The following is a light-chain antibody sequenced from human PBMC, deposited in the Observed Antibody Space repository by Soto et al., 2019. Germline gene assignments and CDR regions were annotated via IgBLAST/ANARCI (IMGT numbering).Light chain of an antibody. V-gene: IGLV2-23*01. CDR3: CSYARPTFYA. J-gene: IGLJ1*01. CDR2: EGS. Sequence: QSALTQPASVSGSPGQSITISCTGTSSDVGAYNYVSWYQQYPGKAPKLMIYEGSERPSGVSNRFSGSKSGNTASLTISGLQAEDEADYYCCSYARPTFYAFATGTKLTVL. CDR1: SSDVGAYNY.